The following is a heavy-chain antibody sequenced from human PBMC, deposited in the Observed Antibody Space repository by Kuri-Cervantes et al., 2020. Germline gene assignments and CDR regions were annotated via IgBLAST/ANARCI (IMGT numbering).Heavy chain of an antibody. D-gene: IGHD1-7*01. CDR2: IYSGGST. Sequence: GESLKISCAASGFTVSSNYMSWVRQAPGKGLEWVSVIYSGGSTYYADSVKGRFTISRDNSKNTLYLQMNSLRAEDTAVYYCARAFLENWNYGDYYYYYGMDVWGQGTTVTVSS. V-gene: IGHV3-66*01. CDR3: ARAFLENWNYGDYYYYYGMDV. CDR1: GFTVSSNY. J-gene: IGHJ6*02.